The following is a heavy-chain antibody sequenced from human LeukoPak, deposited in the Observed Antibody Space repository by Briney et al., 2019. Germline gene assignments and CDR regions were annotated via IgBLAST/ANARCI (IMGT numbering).Heavy chain of an antibody. Sequence: PGGSLRLSCAASGFTFSSYSMNWVRQAPGKGLEWVSSISSSSSYIYYADSVKGRFTISRDNAKNSLYLQMNSLRAEDTAVYYCARCYGGHIVVVGNYYYYMDVWGKGTTVTISS. J-gene: IGHJ6*03. V-gene: IGHV3-21*01. CDR3: ARCYGGHIVVVGNYYYYMDV. D-gene: IGHD2-21*01. CDR1: GFTFSSYS. CDR2: ISSSSSYI.